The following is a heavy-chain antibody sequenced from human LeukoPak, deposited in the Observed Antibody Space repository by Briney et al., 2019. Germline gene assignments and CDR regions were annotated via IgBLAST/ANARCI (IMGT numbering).Heavy chain of an antibody. J-gene: IGHJ3*02. V-gene: IGHV3-23*01. CDR3: AKITMIVVAPGAFDI. D-gene: IGHD3-22*01. Sequence: GGSLRLSCAASGFTFSSYAMSWVRQAPGKGLEWVSSISGRGGSTYYADSVKGRFTISRDNSKNTLYLQMNSLRAEDTAVYYCAKITMIVVAPGAFDIWGQGTMVTVSS. CDR1: GFTFSSYA. CDR2: ISGRGGST.